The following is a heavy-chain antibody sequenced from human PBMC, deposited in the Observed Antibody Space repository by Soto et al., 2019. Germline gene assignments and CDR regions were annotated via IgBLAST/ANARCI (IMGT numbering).Heavy chain of an antibody. J-gene: IGHJ4*02. CDR3: ARIRRIYYGSANYWDVTGY. CDR2: IDWNDDK. CDR1: GFSLSASGMC. V-gene: IGHV2-70*11. Sequence: SGPTLVNPTQTLTLTCTFSGFSLSASGMCVSWIRQPPGKAPEWLARIDWNDDKYFSPSLKTRLTISKDTSKNQVVLIMTNMDPVDTATYYCARIRRIYYGSANYWDVTGYWGQGTQVTVSS. D-gene: IGHD3-10*01.